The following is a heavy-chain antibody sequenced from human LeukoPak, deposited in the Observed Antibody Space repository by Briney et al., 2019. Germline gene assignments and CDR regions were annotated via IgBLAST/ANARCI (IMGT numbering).Heavy chain of an antibody. CDR1: GGSISSSSYY. CDR2: IYYSGST. CDR3: ARGLRDISYAFDI. Sequence: SETLSLTCTVSGGSISSSSYYWGWIRQPPGKGLEWIGSIYYSGSTYYNPSLKSRVTISVDTSKNQFSLKLSSVTAADTAVYYCARGLRDISYAFDIWGQGTMVTVSS. D-gene: IGHD3-9*01. J-gene: IGHJ3*02. V-gene: IGHV4-39*07.